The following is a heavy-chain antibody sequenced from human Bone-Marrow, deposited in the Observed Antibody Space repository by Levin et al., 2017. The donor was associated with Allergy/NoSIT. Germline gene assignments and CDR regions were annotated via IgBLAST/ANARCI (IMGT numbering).Heavy chain of an antibody. V-gene: IGHV4-61*01. CDR3: ARLSGRNYDVLTGYYGGYFDS. Sequence: SETLSLTCTVSGVSVTSGSYYWNWVRQSPGKGLEWIGLVYQSGNTNYNASLRSRAISSLDTPKNQFSLKLTSLTAADTALYYCARLSGRNYDVLTGYYGGYFDSWGQGTLVTVSS. CDR2: VYQSGNT. J-gene: IGHJ4*02. CDR1: GVSVTSGSYY. D-gene: IGHD3-9*01.